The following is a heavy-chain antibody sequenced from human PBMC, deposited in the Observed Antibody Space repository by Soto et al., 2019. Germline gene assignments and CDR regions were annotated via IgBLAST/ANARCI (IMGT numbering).Heavy chain of an antibody. D-gene: IGHD6-13*01. CDR1: GYIFSRYG. Sequence: QVQLVQSGPEVRKPGASVKVSCKASGYIFSRYGISWVRQAPGQGLEWMAWISGYNGNTKFGERVQGRVNVTTDTSTSTAYMELRRLRSDDTAVYYCAREAAADRNYYGLDVWGEGTTVIVSS. CDR3: AREAAADRNYYGLDV. J-gene: IGHJ6*04. V-gene: IGHV1-18*04. CDR2: ISGYNGNT.